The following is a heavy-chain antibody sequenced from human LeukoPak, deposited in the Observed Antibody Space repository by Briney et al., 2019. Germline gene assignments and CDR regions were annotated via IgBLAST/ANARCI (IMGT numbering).Heavy chain of an antibody. J-gene: IGHJ4*02. CDR3: ARALTIGDY. Sequence: GGSLRLSCAASGFTFDDDVMNWVRQAPGKGLEWVSGINWKGDKTAYADSVKGRFTISRDNAKNCLYLQMNSLRAEDTAVYYCARALTIGDYWGQGTLVTVSS. D-gene: IGHD3-16*01. CDR1: GFTFDDDV. V-gene: IGHV3-20*04. CDR2: INWKGDKT.